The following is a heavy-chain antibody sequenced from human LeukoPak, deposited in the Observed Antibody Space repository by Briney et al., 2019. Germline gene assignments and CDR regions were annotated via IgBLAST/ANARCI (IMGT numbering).Heavy chain of an antibody. D-gene: IGHD3/OR15-3a*01. Sequence: ETLSLTWTVSGGSISSSSYYWGWIRQPPGKGLEWIGSIYYSGSTYYNPSLKSRVTISVDTSKNQFSLKLSSVTAADTAVYYCARDLELDGYYFDYWGQGTLVTVSS. CDR1: GGSISSSSYY. CDR2: IYYSGST. J-gene: IGHJ4*02. V-gene: IGHV4-39*07. CDR3: ARDLELDGYYFDY.